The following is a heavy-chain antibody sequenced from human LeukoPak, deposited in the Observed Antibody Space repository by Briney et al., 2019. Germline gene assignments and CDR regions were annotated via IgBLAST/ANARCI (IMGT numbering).Heavy chain of an antibody. Sequence: PGGSLRLSCAASGFTFSTYGMHWVRQAPGKGLEWVAFIRYDGSNKYYADSVKGRFTISRDNSKNTLYLQMNSLRAEDTAVYYCAKAPYCSSTSCYRGYYMDVWGKGTTVTVSS. D-gene: IGHD2-2*01. CDR1: GFTFSTYG. CDR3: AKAPYCSSTSCYRGYYMDV. V-gene: IGHV3-30*02. CDR2: IRYDGSNK. J-gene: IGHJ6*03.